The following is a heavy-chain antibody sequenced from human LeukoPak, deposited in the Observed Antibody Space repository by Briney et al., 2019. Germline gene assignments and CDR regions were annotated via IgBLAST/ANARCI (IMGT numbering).Heavy chain of an antibody. J-gene: IGHJ5*01. CDR1: GFTFGDYG. V-gene: IGHV3-49*04. CDR2: IRRKAHDDTP. D-gene: IGHD5-12*01. Sequence: GRSLRLSCTASGFTFGDYGVNGVRQAPGKGLEWVGFIRRKAHDDTPQYAASVQGRFTISRDDSKSAAYLQMNSLKTEDTGVYYCVRAGGYDNWFDSWGQGTLVTVSS. CDR3: VRAGGYDNWFDS.